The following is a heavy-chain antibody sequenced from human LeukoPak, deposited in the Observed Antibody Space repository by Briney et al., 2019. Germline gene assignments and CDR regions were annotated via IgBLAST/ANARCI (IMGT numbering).Heavy chain of an antibody. CDR1: GFTLSSYA. D-gene: IGHD4-17*01. CDR2: ISYDGSNK. J-gene: IGHJ4*02. CDR3: ARGPPGDPRTYSFDY. V-gene: IGHV3-30-3*01. Sequence: QPGRSLRLSCAASGFTLSSYAMHWVRQAPGKGLEWVAVISYDGSNKYYADSVKGRFTISRGNAKNSLFLQMNSLRAEDTAFYYCARGPPGDPRTYSFDYWGQRTLVTVSS.